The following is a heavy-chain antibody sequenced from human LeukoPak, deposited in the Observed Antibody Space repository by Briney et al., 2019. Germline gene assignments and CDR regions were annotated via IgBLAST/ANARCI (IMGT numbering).Heavy chain of an antibody. CDR1: GGSFSGYY. CDR3: ARKCSGWFYYFDY. V-gene: IGHV4-34*01. D-gene: IGHD6-19*01. CDR2: INHSGST. Sequence: SETLSLTCAVYGGSFSGYYWSWIRQPPGKGLEWIGEINHSGSTNYNPSLKSRVTISVGTSKNQFSLKLSSVTAADTAVYYCARKCSGWFYYFDYWGQGTLVTVSS. J-gene: IGHJ4*02.